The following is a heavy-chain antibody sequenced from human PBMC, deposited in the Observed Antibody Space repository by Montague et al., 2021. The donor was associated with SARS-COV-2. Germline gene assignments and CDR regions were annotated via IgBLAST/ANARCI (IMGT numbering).Heavy chain of an antibody. D-gene: IGHD3-22*01. Sequence: SLRLSCAVSGNTFGCYAMTWVRQTPGKGLEWASDISGRGNTIYYADSVKVRVTISRDNSNNILYLQMNSLRAEDTAVYYWAKGMRITSYYDGFDVWGQGTTVTVSS. CDR2: ISGRGNTI. J-gene: IGHJ6*02. V-gene: IGHV3-23*01. CDR1: GNTFGCYA. CDR3: AKGMRITSYYDGFDV.